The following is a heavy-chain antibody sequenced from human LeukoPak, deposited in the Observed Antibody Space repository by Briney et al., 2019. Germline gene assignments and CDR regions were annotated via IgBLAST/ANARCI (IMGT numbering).Heavy chain of an antibody. J-gene: IGHJ6*02. CDR3: ARGYRAWGMDA. CDR2: INHSGST. Sequence: SETLSLTCAVYGGSFSGYYWSWIRQPPGKGLEWIGEINHSGSTNYNPSLKSRVTISVDTSKNQFSLKLSSVTAADTAVYYCARGYRAWGMDAWGQGTTVTVS. D-gene: IGHD2-2*01. V-gene: IGHV4-34*01. CDR1: GGSFSGYY.